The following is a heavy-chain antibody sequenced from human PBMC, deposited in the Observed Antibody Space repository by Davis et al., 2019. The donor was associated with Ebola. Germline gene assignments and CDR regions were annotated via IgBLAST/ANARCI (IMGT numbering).Heavy chain of an antibody. CDR3: AKDIAVAIPGYGMDV. CDR1: GFPFTSYA. J-gene: IGHJ6*02. CDR2: ISGSGSTT. V-gene: IGHV3-48*04. Sequence: GESLKISCAASGFPFTSYAMSWVRRAPGKGLEWVSYISGSGSTTYYADSVKGRFTISRDNAKNSLYLQMNSLRAEDTALYYCAKDIAVAIPGYGMDVWGQGTTVTVSS. D-gene: IGHD6-19*01.